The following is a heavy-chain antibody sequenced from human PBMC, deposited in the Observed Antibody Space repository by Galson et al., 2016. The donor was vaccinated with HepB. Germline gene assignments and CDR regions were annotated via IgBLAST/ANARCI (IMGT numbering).Heavy chain of an antibody. J-gene: IGHJ3*02. CDR3: ARTARFGVVMASPYDAFDI. CDR1: GFSFTDYY. Sequence: SLRLSCAASGFSFTDYYMNWIRPAPGKGLEWVSYITSSGTYTNYADSVKGRFTISRDNAEKSLYLQMSSLRAEDTAVYYCARTARFGVVMASPYDAFDIWGRGTMVTVSS. V-gene: IGHV3-11*06. D-gene: IGHD3-3*01. CDR2: ITSSGTYT.